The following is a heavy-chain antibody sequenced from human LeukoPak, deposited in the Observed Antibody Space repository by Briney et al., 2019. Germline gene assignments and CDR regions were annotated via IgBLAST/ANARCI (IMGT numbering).Heavy chain of an antibody. CDR1: GFTVSSNY. CDR2: IYIDGPT. D-gene: IGHD6-13*01. Sequence: GGSLRLSCAASGFTVSSNYMSWVRQAPGKGLEWVSTIYIDGPTYYADSVKGRFTISRDNSKNTLYLQMNSLRAEDTAVYYCAKGGINCFDPWGQGTLVTVSS. J-gene: IGHJ5*02. CDR3: AKGGINCFDP. V-gene: IGHV3-66*01.